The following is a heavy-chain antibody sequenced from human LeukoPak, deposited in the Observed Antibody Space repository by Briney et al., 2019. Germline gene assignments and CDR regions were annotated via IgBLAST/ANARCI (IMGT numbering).Heavy chain of an antibody. CDR2: IKQDGSEN. D-gene: IGHD5-24*01. CDR3: AREMPTSY. J-gene: IGHJ4*02. V-gene: IGHV3-7*01. CDR1: GVIFSSYW. Sequence: GGSLGLFCSASGVIFSSYWKTWVRQAPGKGLEWVANIKQDGSENYYVDSVKGRFTISSQNDKNSRYLQMKSLRADDTAVYYCAREMPTSYCGQGTLVTVSS.